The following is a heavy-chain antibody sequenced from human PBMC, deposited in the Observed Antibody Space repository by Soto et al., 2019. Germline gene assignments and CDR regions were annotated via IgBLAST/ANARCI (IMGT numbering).Heavy chain of an antibody. CDR1: GYALNYYP. CDR2: IDSSDGRT. J-gene: IGHJ5*02. CDR3: AKTQFRGLNFWSASFDP. D-gene: IGHD3-3*01. Sequence: QVRMVQSGAEVKEPGASVRVSCQASGYALNYYPMLWARQVPGQGLEWMGIIDSSDGRTSYAESFQGRLQLSGDTSTSTFYMDLSRLRSAATAMYHCAKTQFRGLNFWSASFDPWGQGTLVTFST. V-gene: IGHV1-46*02.